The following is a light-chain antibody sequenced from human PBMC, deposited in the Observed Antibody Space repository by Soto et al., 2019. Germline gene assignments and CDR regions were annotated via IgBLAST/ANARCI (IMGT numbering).Light chain of an antibody. CDR1: QSVSSY. Sequence: IVVTQSPATLSLSPGAIASLFVRASQSVSSYLAWYQQEPGQAPRLLIYDASNRATGIPARFSGSGSGTDFTLTISSLEPEDFAVYYCQQRSNWPRTFGQGTKVDIK. V-gene: IGKV3-11*01. CDR3: QQRSNWPRT. J-gene: IGKJ1*01. CDR2: DAS.